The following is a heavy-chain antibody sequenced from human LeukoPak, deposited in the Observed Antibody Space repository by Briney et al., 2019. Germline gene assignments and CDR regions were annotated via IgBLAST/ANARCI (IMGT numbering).Heavy chain of an antibody. CDR2: ISWNSGSI. J-gene: IGHJ4*02. Sequence: GGSLRLSCAASGFTFDDYAMHWVRQAPGKGLEWDSGISWNSGSIGYADSVKGRFTISRDNAKNSLYLQMNSLRAEDTALYYCAKVRGRITMVRGVIFDYWGQGTLITVSS. CDR1: GFTFDDYA. CDR3: AKVRGRITMVRGVIFDY. V-gene: IGHV3-9*01. D-gene: IGHD3-10*01.